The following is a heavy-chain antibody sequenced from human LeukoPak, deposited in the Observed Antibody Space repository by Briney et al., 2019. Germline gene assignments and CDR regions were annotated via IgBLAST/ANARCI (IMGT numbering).Heavy chain of an antibody. CDR1: GFTFSSYW. J-gene: IGHJ4*02. V-gene: IGHV3-7*01. D-gene: IGHD6-13*01. Sequence: GGSLRLSCGAYGFTFSSYWMSWVRQAPGKGLEWVANIKQDGSEKYYVDSVKGRFTISRDNAKNSLYLQMNSLRAEDTAVYYCARDLYSSDYWGQGTLVTVSS. CDR2: IKQDGSEK. CDR3: ARDLYSSDY.